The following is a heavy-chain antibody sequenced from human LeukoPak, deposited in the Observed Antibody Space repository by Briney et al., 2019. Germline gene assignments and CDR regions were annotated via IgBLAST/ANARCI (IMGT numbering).Heavy chain of an antibody. V-gene: IGHV4-34*01. CDR1: GGSFSGYY. Sequence: SETLSLTCAVYGGSFSGYYWSWIRQPPGKGLEWIGEINHSGSTNYNPSLKSRVTISVATSKNQFSLKLSSVTAADTAVYYCARGLAAAGTCFDYWGQGTLVTVSS. CDR3: ARGLAAAGTCFDY. CDR2: INHSGST. J-gene: IGHJ4*02. D-gene: IGHD6-13*01.